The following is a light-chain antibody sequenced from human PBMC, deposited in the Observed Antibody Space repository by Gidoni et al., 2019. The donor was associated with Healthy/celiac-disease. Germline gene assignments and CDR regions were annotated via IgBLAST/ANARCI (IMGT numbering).Light chain of an antibody. CDR1: ALPKQY. CDR3: QSADSSGTYTV. Sequence: SYELTQPPSVSVSPGQTARITCAGDALPKQYAYWYQQKPGQAPVLVISKDSERPSGIPERFSGSSSGTTVTLTISGVQAEDEADYYCQSADSSGTYTVFGGGTKLTVL. J-gene: IGLJ3*02. CDR2: KDS. V-gene: IGLV3-25*02.